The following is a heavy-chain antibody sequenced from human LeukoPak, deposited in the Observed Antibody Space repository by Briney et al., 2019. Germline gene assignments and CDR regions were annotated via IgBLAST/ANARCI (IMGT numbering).Heavy chain of an antibody. CDR1: GFSLSTSGMC. D-gene: IGHD6-19*01. CDR3: ARISAVAAMDFDY. V-gene: IGHV2-70*11. J-gene: IGHJ4*02. Sequence: SGPTLVNPTQTLTLTCTFSGFSLSTSGMCMSWIRQPPGKALEWLARIDWDDDKYYSTSLKTRPTISKDTSKNQVVLTMTNMDPVDTATYYCARISAVAAMDFDYWGQGTLVTVSS. CDR2: IDWDDDK.